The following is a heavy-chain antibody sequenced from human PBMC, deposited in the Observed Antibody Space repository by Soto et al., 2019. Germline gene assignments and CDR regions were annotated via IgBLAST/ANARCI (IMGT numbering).Heavy chain of an antibody. Sequence: QVQLVESGGGVVQPGRSLRLSCAASGFTFSSYAMHWVRQAPGKGLEWVAVISYDGSNKYYADSVKGRFTISRDNSKNTLYLQMNTLRAEDTAVYYCARDFAAGGDDAFDIWGQGTMVTVSS. CDR1: GFTFSSYA. J-gene: IGHJ3*02. CDR3: ARDFAAGGDDAFDI. D-gene: IGHD6-13*01. V-gene: IGHV3-30-3*01. CDR2: ISYDGSNK.